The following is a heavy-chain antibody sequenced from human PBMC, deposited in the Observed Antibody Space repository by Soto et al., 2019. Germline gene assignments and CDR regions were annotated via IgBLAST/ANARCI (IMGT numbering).Heavy chain of an antibody. J-gene: IGHJ4*02. CDR2: ISGSGGST. CDR3: AKGTYYDFWSGYCPLDY. D-gene: IGHD3-3*01. CDR1: GFTFSSYA. Sequence: GGSLRLSCAASGFTFSSYAMSWVRQAPGKGLEWVSAISGSGGSTYYADSVKGRFTISRDNSKNTLYLQMNSLRAEDTAVYYCAKGTYYDFWSGYCPLDYWGQGTLVTVSS. V-gene: IGHV3-23*01.